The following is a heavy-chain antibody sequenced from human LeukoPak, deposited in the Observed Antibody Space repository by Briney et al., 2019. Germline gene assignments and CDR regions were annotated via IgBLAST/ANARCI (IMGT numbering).Heavy chain of an antibody. J-gene: IGHJ4*02. D-gene: IGHD4-23*01. V-gene: IGHV4-34*01. Sequence: SETLSLTCAVYGGSFTGYFWNCIRQSPGKGLEWIAEINDRGTTNYNPLLKSRVTISVDTSKNQFSLKLTSVTAANTGVYYCARDPTTVVTVPYYFDFWGQGTPVTVSS. CDR3: ARDPTTVVTVPYYFDF. CDR1: GGSFTGYF. CDR2: INDRGTT.